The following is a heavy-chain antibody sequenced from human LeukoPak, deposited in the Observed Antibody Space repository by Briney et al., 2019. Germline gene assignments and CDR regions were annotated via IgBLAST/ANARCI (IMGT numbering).Heavy chain of an antibody. J-gene: IGHJ3*02. D-gene: IGHD3-9*01. Sequence: GGSLRLSCAASGFTFSSYAMSWVRQAPGKGLEWVSAISGSGGRTYYADSVKGRFTISRDNSKNTLYLQMNSLRAEDTAVYYCAKDRSRYDILTGYYLGYAFDIWGQGTMVTVSS. CDR1: GFTFSSYA. CDR2: ISGSGGRT. CDR3: AKDRSRYDILTGYYLGYAFDI. V-gene: IGHV3-23*01.